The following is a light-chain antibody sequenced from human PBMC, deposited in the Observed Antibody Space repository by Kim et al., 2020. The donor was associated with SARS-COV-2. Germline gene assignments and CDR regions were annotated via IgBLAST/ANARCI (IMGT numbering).Light chain of an antibody. V-gene: IGKV3-15*01. CDR1: QSVSDN. Sequence: VSLGESATLSCRASQSVSDNLAWYQQKPGQAPRLLFYAASNRASGVPVRFSSSVSGTDFTLTISSLQSEDFAVYYCQQYNNWPWTFGQETKVDIK. J-gene: IGKJ1*01. CDR3: QQYNNWPWT. CDR2: AAS.